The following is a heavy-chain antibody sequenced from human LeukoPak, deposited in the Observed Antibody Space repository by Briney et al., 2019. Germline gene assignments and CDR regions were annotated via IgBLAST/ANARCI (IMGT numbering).Heavy chain of an antibody. CDR2: ISYSGST. J-gene: IGHJ4*02. CDR1: GGSITSSTYY. Sequence: SETLSLTCTVSGGSITSSTYYWGWIRQPPGKELEWFGSISYSGSTYYNPSLRSRVTISVDTSKNQLSLNLNSVTAADTAVYYCARLYNGKTAPDYWGQGTLVTVSS. CDR3: ARLYNGKTAPDY. D-gene: IGHD1-14*01. V-gene: IGHV4-39*01.